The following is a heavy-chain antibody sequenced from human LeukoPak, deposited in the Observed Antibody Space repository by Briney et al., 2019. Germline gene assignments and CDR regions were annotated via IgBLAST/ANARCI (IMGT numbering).Heavy chain of an antibody. D-gene: IGHD2-8*01. CDR1: GGTFSSYA. CDR2: IIPIFGTA. Sequence: GASVKVSCKASGGTFSSYAISWVRQAPGQGLEWMGGIIPIFGTANYAQKFQGRVTITADESTSTAYMELSSLRSEDTAVYYCARDLCCSLVSMLYPYYYYYGMDVWGQGTTVTVSS. J-gene: IGHJ6*02. CDR3: ARDLCCSLVSMLYPYYYYYGMDV. V-gene: IGHV1-69*13.